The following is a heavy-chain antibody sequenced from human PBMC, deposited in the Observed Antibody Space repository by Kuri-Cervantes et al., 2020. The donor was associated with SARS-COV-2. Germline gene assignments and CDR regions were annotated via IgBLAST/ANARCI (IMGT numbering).Heavy chain of an antibody. CDR2: IYYSGST. D-gene: IGHD3-3*01. CDR3: ARGPAHDFWSGYRFDY. J-gene: IGHJ4*02. CDR1: GGSISSYY. Sequence: SETLSLTCTVSGGSISSYYWSWIRQPPGKGLEWIGYIYYSGSTYYNPSLKSRVTISVDTSKNQFSLKLSSVTAADTAVYYCARGPAHDFWSGYRFDYWGQGTLVTVSS. V-gene: IGHV4-59*08.